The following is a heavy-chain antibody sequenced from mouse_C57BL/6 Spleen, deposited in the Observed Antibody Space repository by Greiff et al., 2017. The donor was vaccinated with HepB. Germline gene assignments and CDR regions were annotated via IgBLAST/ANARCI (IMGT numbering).Heavy chain of an antibody. V-gene: IGHV14-1*01. CDR3: TPYYYGSSWYFDV. CDR2: IDPEDGDT. J-gene: IGHJ1*03. D-gene: IGHD1-1*01. Sequence: EVQLQQSGAELVRPGASVKLSCTASGFNIKDYYMHWVKQRPEQGLEWIGRIDPEDGDTEYAPKFQGKATMTADTSSNTAYLQLSSLTSDDTAVYYCTPYYYGSSWYFDVWGTGTTVTVSS. CDR1: GFNIKDYY.